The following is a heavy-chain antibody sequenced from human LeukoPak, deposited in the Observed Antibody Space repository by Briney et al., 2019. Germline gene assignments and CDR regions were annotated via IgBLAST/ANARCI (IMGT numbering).Heavy chain of an antibody. Sequence: TSETLSLTCTVSGDSISSGHYWGWIRQPPGKGLECIGSIYQSGTTYYNPSLKSRVTISVDTSKNQFSLKLSSVTAADTAVYYCARAETLRYFDWLNYWGQGTLVTVSS. V-gene: IGHV4-38-2*02. J-gene: IGHJ4*02. CDR3: ARAETLRYFDWLNY. D-gene: IGHD3-9*01. CDR2: IYQSGTT. CDR1: GDSISSGHY.